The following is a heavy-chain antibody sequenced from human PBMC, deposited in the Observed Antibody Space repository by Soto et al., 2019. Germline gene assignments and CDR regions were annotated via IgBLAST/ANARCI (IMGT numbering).Heavy chain of an antibody. D-gene: IGHD3-3*01. Sequence: SETLSLTCAVYGGSFSGYYWSWIRQPPGKGLEWIGEINHSGSTNYNPSRKSRVTISVDTSKNQFSLKLSSVTAADTAVYYCARGFWSGYYFDYWGQGTLVTVAS. V-gene: IGHV4-34*01. CDR3: ARGFWSGYYFDY. CDR2: INHSGST. CDR1: GGSFSGYY. J-gene: IGHJ4*02.